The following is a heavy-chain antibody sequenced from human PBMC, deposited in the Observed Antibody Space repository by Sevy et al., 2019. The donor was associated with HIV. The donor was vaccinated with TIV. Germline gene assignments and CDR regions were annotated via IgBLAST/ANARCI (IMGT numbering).Heavy chain of an antibody. V-gene: IGHV3-21*01. CDR3: GRDRTPDYDFWSGYYYGMDV. Sequence: GGSLRLSCAASGFTFSSYSMNWVRQAPGKGLEWVSSISSSSSNIYYADSVKGRFTISRDIAKNSLYLQMNSLRAEDTAVYYCGRDRTPDYDFWSGYYYGMDVWGQGTTVTVSS. J-gene: IGHJ6*02. CDR1: GFTFSSYS. CDR2: ISSSSSNI. D-gene: IGHD3-3*01.